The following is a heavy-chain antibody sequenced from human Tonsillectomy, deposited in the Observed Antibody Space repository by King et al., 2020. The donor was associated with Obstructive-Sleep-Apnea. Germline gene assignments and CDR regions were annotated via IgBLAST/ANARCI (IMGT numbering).Heavy chain of an antibody. D-gene: IGHD6-6*01. V-gene: IGHV3-30*04. Sequence: VQLVESGGGVVQPGRSLRLSCAASGFTFSSYAMHWVRQAPGKGLEWVAGISYDGSNKYDADSVKGRFTISRDNSKNTLYLQMNSLRAEDTAVYYCARVFSSSGAPRSESYYYYGMDVWGQGTTVTVSS. CDR2: ISYDGSNK. CDR1: GFTFSSYA. J-gene: IGHJ6*02. CDR3: ARVFSSSGAPRSESYYYYGMDV.